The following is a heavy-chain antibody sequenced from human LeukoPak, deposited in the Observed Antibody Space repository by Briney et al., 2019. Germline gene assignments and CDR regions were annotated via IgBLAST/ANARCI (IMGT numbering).Heavy chain of an antibody. CDR3: AKPYSATYYYFDY. CDR2: ISYDGSNK. Sequence: PGGSLRLSCTASGFTFSSFDIHWVRQAPGKGLEWVAVISYDGSNKNYADSVKGRFTISRDNSKNTLYLQMNSLRAEDTAGYYCAKPYSATYYYFDYWGQGTLVTVSS. D-gene: IGHD3-16*01. J-gene: IGHJ4*02. CDR1: GFTFSSFD. V-gene: IGHV3-30*18.